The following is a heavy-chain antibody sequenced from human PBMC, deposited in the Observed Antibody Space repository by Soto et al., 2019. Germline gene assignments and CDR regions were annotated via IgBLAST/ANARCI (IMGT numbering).Heavy chain of an antibody. J-gene: IGHJ5*01. CDR1: GYTFTAYT. V-gene: IGHV1-3*01. Sequence: QVQLVQSGAEVKEPGASVKVSCKASGYTFTAYTIHWVRQAPGQRLEWMGWVTAGKGNTDYSQKFQGRVTINRDTYASTAYMELYRLRSEDTAVYYCARENPPQAGSYYDSWGQGTLVTVSS. D-gene: IGHD3-10*01. CDR2: VTAGKGNT. CDR3: ARENPPQAGSYYDS.